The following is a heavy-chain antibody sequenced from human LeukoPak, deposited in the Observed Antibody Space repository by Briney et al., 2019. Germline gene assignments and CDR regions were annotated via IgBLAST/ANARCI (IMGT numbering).Heavy chain of an antibody. CDR2: INPNSGGT. Sequence: GASVKVSCKASGYTFTGYYMHWVRQAPGQGLEWMGWINPNSGGTNYAQKFQGRVTMTRDTSISTAYMELSRLRSDDTAVYYCAIGSYPGIKLAYYYYYYGMDVWGQGTTVTVSS. CDR1: GYTFTGYY. J-gene: IGHJ6*02. CDR3: AIGSYPGIKLAYYYYYYGMDV. V-gene: IGHV1-2*02. D-gene: IGHD1-26*01.